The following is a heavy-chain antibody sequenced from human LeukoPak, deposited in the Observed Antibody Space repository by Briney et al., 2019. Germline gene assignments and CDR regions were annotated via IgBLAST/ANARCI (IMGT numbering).Heavy chain of an antibody. V-gene: IGHV1-2*02. J-gene: IGHJ4*02. CDR2: INPKTGAT. CDR3: ARATVDWYRVSYCFDY. D-gene: IGHD3-9*01. CDR1: GYAFIDNY. Sequence: ASVKVSCKASGYAFIDNYIHWVRQAPGQGLEWMGWINPKTGATHYSQKFQGRVTVTRDTSINTAYMEVTTLRSDETAVYFCARATVDWYRVSYCFDYWGQGTLVTVSP.